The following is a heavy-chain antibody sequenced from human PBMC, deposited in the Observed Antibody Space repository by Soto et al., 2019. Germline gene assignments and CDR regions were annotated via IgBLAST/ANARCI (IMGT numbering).Heavy chain of an antibody. V-gene: IGHV1-2*02. Sequence: ASVKVSCKSSGYTFTGDYMHWVRQAPGQGLEWMGWINPNSGGTNYAQKFQGRVTMTRDTSISTAYVELSRLKSDDTAMYYCAREPYSDNSGYYHSFDFWGQGTLVNVSS. CDR2: INPNSGGT. CDR1: GYTFTGDY. D-gene: IGHD3-22*01. J-gene: IGHJ4*02. CDR3: AREPYSDNSGYYHSFDF.